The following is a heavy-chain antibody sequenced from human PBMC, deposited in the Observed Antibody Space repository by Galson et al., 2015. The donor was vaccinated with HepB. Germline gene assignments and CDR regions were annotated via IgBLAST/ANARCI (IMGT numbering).Heavy chain of an antibody. V-gene: IGHV3-33*08. D-gene: IGHD5-12*01. Sequence: SLRLSCAASGFTFSSYGMHWVRQAPGKGLEWVAVIWYDGSNKYYADSVKGRFTISRDNSKNTLYLQMNSLRAEDTAVYYCARDWSYSGYGPSYYFYGMDVWGQGTTVTVSS. J-gene: IGHJ6*02. CDR1: GFTFSSYG. CDR3: ARDWSYSGYGPSYYFYGMDV. CDR2: IWYDGSNK.